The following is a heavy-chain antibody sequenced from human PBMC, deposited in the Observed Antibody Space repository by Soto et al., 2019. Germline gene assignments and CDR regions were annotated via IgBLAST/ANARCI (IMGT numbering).Heavy chain of an antibody. Sequence: SETLSLTCNVSGFAISRGYYWSWVRQPPGKGLEWIGSIYPSVSSYHNPSLESRLTLSIDTSKNQFTLKLASVTAADTALYYCAREKVGTTFFDNWGQGTQVT. CDR2: IYPSVSS. V-gene: IGHV4-38-2*02. CDR3: AREKVGTTFFDN. J-gene: IGHJ4*02. CDR1: GFAISRGYY. D-gene: IGHD1-1*01.